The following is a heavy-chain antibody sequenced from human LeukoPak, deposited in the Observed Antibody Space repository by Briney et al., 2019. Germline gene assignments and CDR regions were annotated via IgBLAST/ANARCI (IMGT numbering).Heavy chain of an antibody. Sequence: PGGSLRLSCAASGFTFSSYWMTRVRQAPGKGLEWVANIKPDGSEKYYVDSVKGRFTISRDNAKNSLYLQMNSLRAEDTAVYYCASGYSSSWATFDYWGQGTLVTVSS. CDR3: ASGYSSSWATFDY. CDR2: IKPDGSEK. CDR1: GFTFSSYW. D-gene: IGHD6-13*01. J-gene: IGHJ4*02. V-gene: IGHV3-7*01.